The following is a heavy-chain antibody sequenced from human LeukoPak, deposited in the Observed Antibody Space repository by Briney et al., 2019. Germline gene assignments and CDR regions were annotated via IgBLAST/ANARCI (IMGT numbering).Heavy chain of an antibody. CDR3: ARDGEMATIYFDY. D-gene: IGHD5-24*01. J-gene: IGHJ4*02. V-gene: IGHV1-69*04. CDR2: IIPIVGIA. CDR1: GGTFSSYA. Sequence: ASVKVSCKASGGTFSSYALSWVRQAPGQGLEWVGTIIPIVGIANYAQKFQGRVTITADKSTSTAYMELSSLRSEDTAVYYCARDGEMATIYFDYWGQGTLVTVSS.